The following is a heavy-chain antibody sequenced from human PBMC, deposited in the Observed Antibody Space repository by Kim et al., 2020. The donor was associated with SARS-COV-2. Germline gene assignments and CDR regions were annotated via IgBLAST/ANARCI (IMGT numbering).Heavy chain of an antibody. CDR3: ARDRYSGYDLPYYFDY. V-gene: IGHV1-46*01. CDR2: INPSGGST. CDR1: GYTFTSYY. D-gene: IGHD5-12*01. J-gene: IGHJ4*02. Sequence: ASVKVSCKASGYTFTSYYMHWVRQAPGQGLEWMGIINPSGGSTSYAQKFQGRVTMTRDTSTSTVYMELSSLRSEDTAVYYCARDRYSGYDLPYYFDYWGQGTLVTVSS.